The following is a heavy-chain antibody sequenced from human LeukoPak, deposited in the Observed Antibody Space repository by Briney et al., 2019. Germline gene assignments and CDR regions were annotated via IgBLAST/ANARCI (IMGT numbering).Heavy chain of an antibody. V-gene: IGHV3-23*01. J-gene: IGHJ4*02. CDR3: AKGNVVTTTPHFNY. Sequence: GGSLRLSCAASGFTFRTYVMSWVRQAPGKGLEWVSGISGGGGSTYYADSVRGRFTISRDNSKNTLYLQMDSLRAEDTAVYYCAKGNVVTTTPHFNYWGQGTLVTVSS. D-gene: IGHD2-21*02. CDR2: ISGGGGST. CDR1: GFTFRTYV.